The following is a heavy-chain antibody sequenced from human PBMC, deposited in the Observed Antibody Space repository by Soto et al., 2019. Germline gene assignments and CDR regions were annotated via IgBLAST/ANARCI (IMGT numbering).Heavy chain of an antibody. Sequence: SETLSLTCTVSGGSISSSSYYWGWIRQPPGKGLEWIGSIYYSGSTYYNPSLKSRVTISVDTSKNQFSLKLSSVTAADTAVYYCARQSELRSSYYYGMDVWGQGTTVTVSS. J-gene: IGHJ6*02. D-gene: IGHD1-26*01. CDR3: ARQSELRSSYYYGMDV. CDR2: IYYSGST. V-gene: IGHV4-39*01. CDR1: GGSISSSSYY.